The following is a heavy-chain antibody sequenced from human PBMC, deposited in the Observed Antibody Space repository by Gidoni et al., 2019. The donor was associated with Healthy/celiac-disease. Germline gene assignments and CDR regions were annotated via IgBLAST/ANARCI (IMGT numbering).Heavy chain of an antibody. D-gene: IGHD2-15*01. Sequence: QVPLVQSGAEVKKPGSSVKVSCQASGGTFSSYAISWVQQAPGQGLEWMGRIIPILGIANYAQKFQGRVTITADKSTSTAYMELSSLRSEDTAVYYCAMSGSRANSAAYWGQGTLVTVSS. J-gene: IGHJ4*02. V-gene: IGHV1-69*04. CDR1: GGTFSSYA. CDR3: AMSGSRANSAAY. CDR2: IIPILGIA.